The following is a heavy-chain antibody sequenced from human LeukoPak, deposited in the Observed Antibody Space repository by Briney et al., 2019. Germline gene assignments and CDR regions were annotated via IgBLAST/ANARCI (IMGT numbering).Heavy chain of an antibody. Sequence: PSETLSLTCTVSGGSISSYYWSWIRQPPGKGLEWIGYIYYSGSTNYNPSLKSRVTISVDTSKNQFSPKLSSVTAADTAVYYCARGGDSSGYYYPLFDYWGQGTLVTVSS. D-gene: IGHD3-22*01. CDR2: IYYSGST. V-gene: IGHV4-59*01. CDR1: GGSISSYY. CDR3: ARGGDSSGYYYPLFDY. J-gene: IGHJ4*02.